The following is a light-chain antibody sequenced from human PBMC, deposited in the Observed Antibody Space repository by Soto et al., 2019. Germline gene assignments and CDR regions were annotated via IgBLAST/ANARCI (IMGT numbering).Light chain of an antibody. CDR3: QQYGRSPAT. J-gene: IGKJ1*01. CDR1: QSVSSNY. Sequence: EIVLTQSPGTLYLSPGERATLSCRASQSVSSNYLAWYQQKPGQAPRLLIFGASSRASGIPDRFSGSGSGTDFTLTIGRLEPEDFAVYYCQQYGRSPATFGQGTKVDIK. V-gene: IGKV3-20*01. CDR2: GAS.